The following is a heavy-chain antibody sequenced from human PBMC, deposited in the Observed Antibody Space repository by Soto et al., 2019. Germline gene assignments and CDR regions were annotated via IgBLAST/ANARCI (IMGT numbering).Heavy chain of an antibody. D-gene: IGHD4-17*01. CDR1: GGSISSGGYS. CDR2: IYESGST. V-gene: IGHV4-30-2*01. J-gene: IGHJ6*02. CDR3: ARAHYGDYGYGMDV. Sequence: QLQLQESGSGLVKPSQTLSLTCAVSGGSISSGGYSWSWIRQPPGKGLEWIGYIYESGSTYYNPSLKSRVTISVDRSKNKFSLKLSSVTAADTAVYYCARAHYGDYGYGMDVWGQGTTVTVSS.